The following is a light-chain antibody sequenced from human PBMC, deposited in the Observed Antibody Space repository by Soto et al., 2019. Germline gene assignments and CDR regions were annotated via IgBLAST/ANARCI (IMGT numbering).Light chain of an antibody. CDR1: QSISSW. V-gene: IGKV1-5*01. Sequence: DIQMTQSPSTLSASVGDRVTITCRASQSISSWLAWYQQKPGKAPKVLIYDASSLEYGVPSRFSGSGSGTEFTLTICSLQPDDFATYYCQQYNSYSRTFGQGTKVDIK. J-gene: IGKJ1*01. CDR3: QQYNSYSRT. CDR2: DAS.